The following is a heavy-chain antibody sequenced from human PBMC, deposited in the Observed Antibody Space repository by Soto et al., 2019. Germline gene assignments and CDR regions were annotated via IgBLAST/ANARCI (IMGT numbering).Heavy chain of an antibody. V-gene: IGHV3-30-3*01. CDR1: GFTFSSYA. CDR3: ASSYYDSSGFLRVSY. CDR2: ISYDGSNK. J-gene: IGHJ4*02. D-gene: IGHD3-22*01. Sequence: QVQLVESGGGVVQPGRSLRLSCAASGFTFSSYAMHWVRQAPGKGLEWVAVISYDGSNKYYADSVKGRFTISRDNSKNTLYLQMNSLRAEDTAVYYCASSYYDSSGFLRVSYWGQGTLVTVSS.